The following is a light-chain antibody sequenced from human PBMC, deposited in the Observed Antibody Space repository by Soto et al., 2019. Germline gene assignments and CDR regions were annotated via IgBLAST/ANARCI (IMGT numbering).Light chain of an antibody. CDR3: QQRSNWPIT. J-gene: IGKJ5*01. CDR1: QSQSSS. Sequence: EILFTQAPATLSVSPGERATLSCLCSQSQSSSFAWDQQKPDQAPGPIVYDAPNRATGIPARFSGSGCGTDFTFTISILEPEDFAVYYCQQRSNWPITFGQGTRLEIK. CDR2: DAP. V-gene: IGKV3-11*01.